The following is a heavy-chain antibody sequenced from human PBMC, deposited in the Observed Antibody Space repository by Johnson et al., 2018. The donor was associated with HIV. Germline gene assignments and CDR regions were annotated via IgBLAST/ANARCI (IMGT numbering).Heavy chain of an antibody. J-gene: IGHJ3*02. CDR2: INWNGGST. CDR1: GFTFDDYG. V-gene: IGHV3-20*04. Sequence: MQLVESGGGVVQPGRSLRLSCAASGFTFDDYGMSWVRQAPGKGLEWVSGINWNGGSTGYADSVKGLFTISRDNAKNSLYLQMNSLRAEDTALYYCARGYCSSTSCYAFFLPFDIWGQGTMVTVSS. D-gene: IGHD2-2*01. CDR3: ARGYCSSTSCYAFFLPFDI.